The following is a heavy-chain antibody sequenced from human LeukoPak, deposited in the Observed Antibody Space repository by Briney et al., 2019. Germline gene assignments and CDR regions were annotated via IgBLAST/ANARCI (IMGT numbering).Heavy chain of an antibody. CDR1: GFRFDDYA. V-gene: IGHV3-9*01. CDR2: INWNSGTI. J-gene: IGHJ4*02. D-gene: IGHD3-22*01. CDR3: AKDPTHYRVWDYYETIGLSY. Sequence: GGSLRLSCAATGFRFDDYAMHWVRQSPGKGLEWVSGINWNSGTIGYADSVKGRFTISRDNSENMLYLQMNSLRAEDTAVYYCAKDPTHYRVWDYYETIGLSYWGQGTLVTVSS.